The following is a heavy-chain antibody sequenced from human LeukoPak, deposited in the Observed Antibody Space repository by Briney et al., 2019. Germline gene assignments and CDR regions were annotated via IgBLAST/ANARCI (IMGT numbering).Heavy chain of an antibody. D-gene: IGHD6-13*01. CDR1: GGSISSSSYY. J-gene: IGHJ4*02. CDR2: IYYSGST. V-gene: IGHV4-39*01. Sequence: SETLSLTCTVSGGSISSSSYYWGWIRQPPGKGLEWIGSIYYSGSTYYNPSLKSRVTISVDTSKNQFSLKLSSVTAADTAVYYCARYPTAAAGTLFDYWGQGTLVTVSS. CDR3: ARYPTAAAGTLFDY.